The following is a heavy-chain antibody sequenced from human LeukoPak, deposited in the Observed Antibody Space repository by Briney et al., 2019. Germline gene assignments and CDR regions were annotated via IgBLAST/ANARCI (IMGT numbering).Heavy chain of an antibody. Sequence: PSETLSLTCNVSGGSLTDYYWTWIRQPPGKGLEWIGFIYYGGNTNYNPSLKSRVTISVDTSKNQFSLKLSSVTAADTAVYFCARVGFTSSWQDFDYWGQGSRVIVSP. V-gene: IGHV4-59*01. CDR3: ARVGFTSSWQDFDY. J-gene: IGHJ4*02. CDR2: IYYGGNT. D-gene: IGHD6-13*01. CDR1: GGSLTDYY.